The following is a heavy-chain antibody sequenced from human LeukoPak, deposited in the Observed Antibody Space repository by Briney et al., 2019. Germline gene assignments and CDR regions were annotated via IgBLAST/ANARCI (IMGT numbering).Heavy chain of an antibody. CDR3: ARYRVRSRFDY. Sequence: SETLSLTCAVYGGFFSGYYWSWIRQPPGKGLEWIGEINHSGSTNYNPSLKSRVTISVDTSKNQFSLKLSSVTAADTAVYYCARYRVRSRFDYWGQGTLVTVSS. CDR2: INHSGST. D-gene: IGHD3-10*01. J-gene: IGHJ4*02. V-gene: IGHV4-34*01. CDR1: GGFFSGYY.